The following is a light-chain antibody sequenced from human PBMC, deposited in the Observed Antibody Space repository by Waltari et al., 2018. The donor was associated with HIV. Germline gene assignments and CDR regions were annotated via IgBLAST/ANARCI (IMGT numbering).Light chain of an antibody. J-gene: IGLJ2*01. Sequence: SYELTQPPSVSVSPGQTASISCSGDKLGDKYASWYQQKPGQSPVLVINQDTRRPSGIPVRFSGSNSGNTATLTISGTQAMDEADYYCQAWDSSTVVFGGGTKLTVL. CDR2: QDT. CDR1: KLGDKY. CDR3: QAWDSSTVV. V-gene: IGLV3-1*01.